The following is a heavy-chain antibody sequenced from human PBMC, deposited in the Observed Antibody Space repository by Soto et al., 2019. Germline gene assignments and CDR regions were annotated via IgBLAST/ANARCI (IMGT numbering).Heavy chain of an antibody. CDR2: IWYDGSNK. J-gene: IGHJ4*02. CDR3: AREGSTTVTAAYFDY. CDR1: GFTFSSYG. D-gene: IGHD4-17*01. Sequence: GGSLRLSCAASGFTFSSYGMHWVRQAPGKGLEWVAVIWYDGSNKYYADSVKGRFTISRDNSKNTLYLQMNSLRAEDTAVYYCAREGSTTVTAAYFDYWGQGTLVTVSS. V-gene: IGHV3-33*01.